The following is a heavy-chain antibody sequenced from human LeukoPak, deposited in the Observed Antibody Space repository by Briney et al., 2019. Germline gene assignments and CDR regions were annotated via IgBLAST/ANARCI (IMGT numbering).Heavy chain of an antibody. Sequence: GGSLRLSCAASGFIFSNYGMNWVRQAPGKGLEWVAAISASGSATSYADSVKGRFTISRDNSKNTLYLQMNSLRAEDTAVYFCARDDYSSSDYWGQGTLVTVSS. D-gene: IGHD6-6*01. V-gene: IGHV3-23*01. CDR3: ARDDYSSSDY. CDR2: ISASGSAT. J-gene: IGHJ4*02. CDR1: GFIFSNYG.